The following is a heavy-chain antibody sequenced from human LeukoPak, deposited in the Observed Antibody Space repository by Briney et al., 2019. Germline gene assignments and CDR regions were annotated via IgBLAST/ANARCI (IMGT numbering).Heavy chain of an antibody. Sequence: SETLSLTWAVDGGSFSGYYWSWIRQPAGKGLEWIGEINHSGSTNYNPSLKSRVTISVDTSKNQFSLKLSSVTAADTAVYSCARKGGLGYCSSTSCYGFDYWGQGTLVTVSS. D-gene: IGHD2-2*01. CDR2: INHSGST. V-gene: IGHV4-34*01. CDR3: ARKGGLGYCSSTSCYGFDY. CDR1: GGSFSGYY. J-gene: IGHJ4*02.